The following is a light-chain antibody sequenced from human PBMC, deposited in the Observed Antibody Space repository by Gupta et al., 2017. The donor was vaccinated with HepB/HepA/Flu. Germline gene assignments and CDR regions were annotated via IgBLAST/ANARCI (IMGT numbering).Light chain of an antibody. J-gene: IGKJ1*01. Sequence: DIRLTQSPSSLPASVGDRISITCRASQDINNYLAWYQQKPGKVPNLLIYAASTLQSGVPSRFSGSRSGTDFTLTISGLQPEDAATYYCQKYNSAPQTFGQGTKVEIK. CDR3: QKYNSAPQT. CDR2: AAS. CDR1: QDINNY. V-gene: IGKV1-27*01.